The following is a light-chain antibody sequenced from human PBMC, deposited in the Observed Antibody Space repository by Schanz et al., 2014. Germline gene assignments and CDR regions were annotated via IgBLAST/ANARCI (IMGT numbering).Light chain of an antibody. CDR2: EAT. J-gene: IGLJ2*01. V-gene: IGLV2-8*01. Sequence: QSALTQPPSASGSPGQSVTISCTGTSSDIGGYNSVSWYQQYPGKAPKLIIYEATKWPSGISNRFSGSKSGNTASLTISGLQAEDEADYYCCSYVSSSAVFGGGTKLTVL. CDR1: SSDIGGYNS. CDR3: CSYVSSSAV.